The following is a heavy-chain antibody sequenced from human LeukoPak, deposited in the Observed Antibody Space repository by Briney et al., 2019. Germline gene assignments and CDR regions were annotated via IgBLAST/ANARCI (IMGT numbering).Heavy chain of an antibody. V-gene: IGHV3-74*01. Sequence: GGSLRLSCAASGFTVSGHYMSWVRQAPGKGLVWVSRINSDGSTTSYADSVMGRFTISRDNAKNTLYLQMNSLRAEDTAVYYCARVIYGGWEGELSDWGQGTLFTVSS. CDR3: ARVIYGGWEGELSD. J-gene: IGHJ4*02. D-gene: IGHD4-23*01. CDR2: INSDGSTT. CDR1: GFTVSGHY.